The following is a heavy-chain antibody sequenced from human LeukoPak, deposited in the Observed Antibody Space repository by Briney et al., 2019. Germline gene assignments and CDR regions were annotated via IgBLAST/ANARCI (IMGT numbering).Heavy chain of an antibody. V-gene: IGHV4-31*03. CDR2: IYYSGST. Sequence: SQTLSLTCTVSGGSISSGGYYWSWIRQHPGEGLEWIGYIYYSGSTYYDPSLKSRVTISVDTSKNQFSLKLSSVTAADTAVYYCARDYGGKFDYWGRGTLVTVSS. CDR3: ARDYGGKFDY. J-gene: IGHJ4*02. D-gene: IGHD4-23*01. CDR1: GGSISSGGYY.